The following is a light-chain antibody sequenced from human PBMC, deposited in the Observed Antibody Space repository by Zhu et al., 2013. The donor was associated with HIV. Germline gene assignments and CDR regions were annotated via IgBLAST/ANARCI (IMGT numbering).Light chain of an antibody. CDR2: AAS. Sequence: AIQMTQSPSSLSASIGDRVTITCRASQGIRNDLGWYQQKQGRAPKALIYAASTTQSGVPSRFGGRGSGTEFTLTITSLQPDDFATYYCQHVNSNAAFGPGTKVDV. V-gene: IGKV1-6*01. CDR1: QGIRND. CDR3: QHVNSNAA. J-gene: IGKJ3*01.